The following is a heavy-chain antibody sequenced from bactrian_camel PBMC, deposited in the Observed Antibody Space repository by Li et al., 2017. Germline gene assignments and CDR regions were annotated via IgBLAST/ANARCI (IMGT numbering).Heavy chain of an antibody. J-gene: IGHJ4*01. CDR1: GFTFSSYS. CDR3: ARVRGVVAVSFVDY. Sequence: HVQLVESGGGSVQAGGSLRLSCAASGFTFSSYSLYWVRQAPGRGLEWVSTVNSGGSTTYYADSVKGRLTISRDNAKNAVYLQMNSLKPEDTAVYYCARVRGVVAVSFVDYWGQGTQVTVS. V-gene: IGHV3S1*01. D-gene: IGHD6*01. CDR2: VNSGGSTT.